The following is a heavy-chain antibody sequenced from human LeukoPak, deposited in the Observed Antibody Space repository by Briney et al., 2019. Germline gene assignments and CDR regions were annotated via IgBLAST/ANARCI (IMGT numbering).Heavy chain of an antibody. Sequence: TGGSLRLSCAASGFTLSGHWMHWVRQAPGRGLVWVSRVSSDGRTTNYADSVKGRFTISRDNAKNTQYLQMNSLRAEDTAVYYCARGASGKGAFDIWGQGTMVTVSS. CDR2: VSSDGRTT. D-gene: IGHD3-10*01. J-gene: IGHJ3*02. CDR1: GFTLSGHW. V-gene: IGHV3-74*01. CDR3: ARGASGKGAFDI.